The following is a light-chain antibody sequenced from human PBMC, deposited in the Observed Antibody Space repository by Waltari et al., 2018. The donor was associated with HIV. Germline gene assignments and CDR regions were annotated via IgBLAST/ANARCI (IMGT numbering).Light chain of an antibody. CDR3: CSYAGSYTFGV. Sequence: PRSVSGSPGQSVTISCTGTSSDVGGYNYVSWYQQHPGKAPKLMIYDVSKRPSGVPDRFSGSKSGNTASLTISGLQAEDEADYYCCSYAGSYTFGVFGTGTKVTVL. CDR1: SSDVGGYNY. J-gene: IGLJ1*01. CDR2: DVS. V-gene: IGLV2-11*01.